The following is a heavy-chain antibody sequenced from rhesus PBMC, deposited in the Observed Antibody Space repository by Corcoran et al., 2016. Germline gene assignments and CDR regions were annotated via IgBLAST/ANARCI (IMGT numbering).Heavy chain of an antibody. D-gene: IGHD1-44*01. CDR2: IYGSSGST. CDR3: AQWDRGSALH. V-gene: IGHV4-147*01. J-gene: IGHJ4*01. CDR1: GYSISGTY. Sequence: QVQLQESGPGLVKPSETLSLTCAVSGYSISGTYWAWIRQPPGKGLEWIGYIYGSSGSTNCNPSLKSRVSISTATSKNQFSLKRNSGTAADTAVYFCAQWDRGSALHWGQGGLGTVSS.